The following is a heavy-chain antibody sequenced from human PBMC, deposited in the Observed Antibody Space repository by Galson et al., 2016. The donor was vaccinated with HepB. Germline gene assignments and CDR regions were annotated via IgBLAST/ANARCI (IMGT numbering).Heavy chain of an antibody. CDR2: ISGSGGGGSGSRT. CDR3: AKLFSPGY. CDR1: GFTFRTYA. J-gene: IGHJ4*02. V-gene: IGHV3-23*01. Sequence: SLRLSCAASGFTFRTYAMSWVRQAPGKGLEWVSTISGSGGGGSGSRTYYTGSVKGRFTISRDDSKNTLYPQMNGLRAEDTAVFYCAKLFSPGYWGQGTLVTVSS.